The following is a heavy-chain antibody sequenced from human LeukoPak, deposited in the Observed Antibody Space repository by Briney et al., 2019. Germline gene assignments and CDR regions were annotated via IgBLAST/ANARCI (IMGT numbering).Heavy chain of an antibody. Sequence: SETLSLTCTVSGGSISSYYWSWIRQPPGEGLEWIGYISNSGGTKYNPSLKSRGTISVDASKNQLSLKLSPVTAADTAVYYCARLHDGYRYGADYWGQGTLVTAS. J-gene: IGHJ4*02. CDR2: ISNSGGT. CDR3: ARLHDGYRYGADY. V-gene: IGHV4-59*08. CDR1: GGSISSYY. D-gene: IGHD5-18*01.